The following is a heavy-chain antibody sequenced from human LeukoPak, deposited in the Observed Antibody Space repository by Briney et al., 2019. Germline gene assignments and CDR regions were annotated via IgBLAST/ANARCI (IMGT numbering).Heavy chain of an antibody. CDR3: ARGRDHYYGMDV. D-gene: IGHD2-15*01. Sequence: GGSLRLSCAASGFTFSSYEMHWVRQAPGKGLEWISYISSSGSISYADSEKGRFTISRDNAKNSLYLQMNSLRVEDTAVYYCARGRDHYYGMDVWGQGTTVTVSS. J-gene: IGHJ6*02. CDR2: ISSSGSI. V-gene: IGHV3-48*03. CDR1: GFTFSSYE.